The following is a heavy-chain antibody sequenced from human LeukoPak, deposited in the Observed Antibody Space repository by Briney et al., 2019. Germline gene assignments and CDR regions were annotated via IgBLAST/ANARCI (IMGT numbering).Heavy chain of an antibody. D-gene: IGHD3-9*01. V-gene: IGHV6-1*01. CDR2: TMYRSKWYN. J-gene: IGHJ6*02. CDR1: GDSVSSNSAA. CDR3: ERETLYDILTGYYKPLNGMDV. Sequence: SQTLSLTCAISGDSVSSNSAAWNWIRQSPSRGLEWLGRTMYRSKWYNDYAESVKSRITINPDTSKNQFSLQLNSVTPEDTAVYYCERETLYDILTGYYKPLNGMDVWGQGTTVTVSS.